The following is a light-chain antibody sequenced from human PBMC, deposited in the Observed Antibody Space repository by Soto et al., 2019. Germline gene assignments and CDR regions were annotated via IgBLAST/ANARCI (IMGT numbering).Light chain of an antibody. CDR1: QDFNNR. Sequence: DIQMSQSPSSVSASVGDRVTITCRASQDFNNRLAWYQQTPGKAPKLLIYAASSLQPGVPSRFSGSGSGTDFTLTISSLQPEDFATYYCQQANRFPYSFCHGTQLE. CDR2: AAS. CDR3: QQANRFPYS. J-gene: IGKJ2*03. V-gene: IGKV1-12*01.